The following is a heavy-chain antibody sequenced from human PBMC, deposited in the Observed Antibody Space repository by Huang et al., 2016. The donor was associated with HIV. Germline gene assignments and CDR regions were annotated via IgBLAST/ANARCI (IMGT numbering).Heavy chain of an antibody. D-gene: IGHD3-16*01. CDR1: GGSFSDQI. Sequence: QVQLEQSGPAVRKPGSSVKVSCQASGGSFSDQIISWVRQAPGRRFEWLGCIRPLFREPAYAQEVKGRVTMTADESTATIYMELNSLTSEDTAVYYCAMSLRYQYDSRSYWGRYFDYWGQGTLVTVSS. CDR2: IRPLFREP. J-gene: IGHJ4*02. CDR3: AMSLRYQYDSRSYWGRYFDY. V-gene: IGHV1-69*01.